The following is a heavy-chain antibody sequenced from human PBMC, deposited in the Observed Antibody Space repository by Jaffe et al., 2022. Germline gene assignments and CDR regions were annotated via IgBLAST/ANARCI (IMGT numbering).Heavy chain of an antibody. CDR3: ARASIFLMNFDY. D-gene: IGHD3-3*01. J-gene: IGHJ4*02. CDR2: IYYSGST. CDR1: GGSISSYY. V-gene: IGHV4-59*01. Sequence: QVQLQESGPGLVKPSETLSLTCTVSGGSISSYYWSWIRQPPGKGLEWIGYIYYSGSTNYNPSLKSRVTISVDTSKNQFSLKLSSVTAADTAVYYCARASIFLMNFDYWGQGTLVTVSS.